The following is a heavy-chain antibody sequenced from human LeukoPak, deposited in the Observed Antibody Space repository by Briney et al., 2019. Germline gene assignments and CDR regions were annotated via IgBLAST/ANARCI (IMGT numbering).Heavy chain of an antibody. D-gene: IGHD3-22*01. J-gene: IGHJ4*02. CDR1: GGSFSGYY. Sequence: SETLSLTCAVYGGSFSGYYWSWIRQPPGKGLEWIGEINHSGSTNYNPSLKSRVTISVDTSKNQFSLKLSSVTAADTAVYYCARVAKTDYYDSSGYFYFDYWGQGTLVTVSS. V-gene: IGHV4-34*01. CDR2: INHSGST. CDR3: ARVAKTDYYDSSGYFYFDY.